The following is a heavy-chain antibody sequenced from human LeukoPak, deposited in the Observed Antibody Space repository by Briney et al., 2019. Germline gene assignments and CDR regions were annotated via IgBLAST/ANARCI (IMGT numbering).Heavy chain of an antibody. CDR1: GYTFTSYG. CDR2: ISAYNGNT. CDR3: ARDPGNPYGYSGSYSDY. J-gene: IGHJ4*02. Sequence: ASVKVSCMASGYTFTSYGISWVRQAPGQGLEWMGWISAYNGNTTYAQKLQGRVTMTTDTSTSTAYMELRSLRSDDAAVYYCARDPGNPYGYSGSYSDYWGQGTLVTVSS. D-gene: IGHD1-26*01. V-gene: IGHV1-18*01.